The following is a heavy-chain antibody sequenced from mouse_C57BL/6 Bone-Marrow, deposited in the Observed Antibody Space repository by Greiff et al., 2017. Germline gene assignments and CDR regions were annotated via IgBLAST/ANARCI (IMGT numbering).Heavy chain of an antibody. V-gene: IGHV5-15*01. CDR2: ISNLAYSI. J-gene: IGHJ3*01. D-gene: IGHD2-1*01. CDR1: GFTFSDYG. CDR3: ARIYYGNQAWFAY. Sequence: EVQVVESGGGLVQPGGSLKLSCAASGFTFSDYGMAWVRQAPRKGPEWVAFISNLAYSIYYADPVTGRFTISRENAKNTLYLEMSSLRSEDTAMYYCARIYYGNQAWFAYWGQGTLVTVSA.